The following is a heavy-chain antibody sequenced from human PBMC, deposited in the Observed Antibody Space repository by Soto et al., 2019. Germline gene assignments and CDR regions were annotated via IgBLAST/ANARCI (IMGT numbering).Heavy chain of an antibody. V-gene: IGHV1-46*01. CDR1: GYTFLDFY. CDR2: INPSGGGT. D-gene: IGHD3-3*02. J-gene: IGHJ4*02. CDR3: ARDKPFSAGY. Sequence: QVQLVQSWTEVKKPGASVKVSCKASGYTFLDFYIHWVRQAPGQGLEWMGFINPSGGGTTYAQQFQGRLTMTRDTSTSTVYMELISLRSEDTAMYYCARDKPFSAGYWGQGTLVT.